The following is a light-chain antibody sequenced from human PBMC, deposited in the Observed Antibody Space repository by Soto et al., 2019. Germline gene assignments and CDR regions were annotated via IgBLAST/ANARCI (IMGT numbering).Light chain of an antibody. CDR3: QQYGSSPRT. CDR1: QSVSSSF. V-gene: IGKV3-20*01. Sequence: EIVLTQSPGILSLSPGERATLSFRASQSVSSSFLDWYQQKPGQAPRLLIYGASSRATGIPDRFSGSGSGTDFTLTISRLEPEDFAVYYCQQYGSSPRTFGQGTKVDIK. CDR2: GAS. J-gene: IGKJ1*01.